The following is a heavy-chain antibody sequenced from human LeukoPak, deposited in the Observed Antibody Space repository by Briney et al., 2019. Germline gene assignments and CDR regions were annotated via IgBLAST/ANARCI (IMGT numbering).Heavy chain of an antibody. Sequence: GASVKVSCKASGYTFTTYYIHWVRQAPGQGLEWMGIINPSGGVTTYAQRFQGRVTMTRDTSTSTVQMELRSLRSEDTAVYFCARGSNYYFDSSADYPRYWGQGTLVTVSS. D-gene: IGHD3-22*01. CDR1: GYTFTTYY. V-gene: IGHV1-46*01. CDR2: INPSGGVT. CDR3: ARGSNYYFDSSADYPRY. J-gene: IGHJ4*02.